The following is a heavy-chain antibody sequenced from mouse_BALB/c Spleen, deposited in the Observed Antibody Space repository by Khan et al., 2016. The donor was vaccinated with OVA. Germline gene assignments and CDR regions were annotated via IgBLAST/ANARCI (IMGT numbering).Heavy chain of an antibody. D-gene: IGHD2-3*01. CDR2: INYSGSA. V-gene: IGHV3-2*02. Sequence: EVQLVESGPGLVKPSQSLSLTCTVTGYSITSDYAWNWIRQFPGNKLEWMGYINYSGSANYNPSLKSRISITRDTSKNQFFLQLKSVTTEDTATXYCARDGSRYNYAMDHWGQGTSVTVSS. CDR1: GYSITSDYA. J-gene: IGHJ4*01. CDR3: ARDGSRYNYAMDH.